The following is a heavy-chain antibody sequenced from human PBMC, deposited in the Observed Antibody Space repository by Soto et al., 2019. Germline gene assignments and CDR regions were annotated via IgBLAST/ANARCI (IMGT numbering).Heavy chain of an antibody. CDR3: ARDGPYYDSSGYSGDAFDI. J-gene: IGHJ3*02. CDR2: ISSSSSYT. V-gene: IGHV3-11*06. D-gene: IGHD3-22*01. CDR1: GFTFSDYY. Sequence: ESGGGLVKPGGSLRLSCAASGFTFSDYYMSWIRQAPGKGLEWVSYISSSSSYTNYADSVKGRFTISRDNAKNSLYLQMNSLRAEDTAVYYCARDGPYYDSSGYSGDAFDIWGQGTMVTVSS.